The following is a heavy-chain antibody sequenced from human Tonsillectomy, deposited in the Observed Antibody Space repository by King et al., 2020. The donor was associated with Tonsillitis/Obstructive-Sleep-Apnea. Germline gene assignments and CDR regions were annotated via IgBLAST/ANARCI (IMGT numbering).Heavy chain of an antibody. D-gene: IGHD3-3*01. J-gene: IGHJ4*02. CDR1: GFTFSSYS. Sequence: VQLVESGGGLVQPGGSLRLSCAASGFTFSSYSMNWVRQAPGKGLEWVSYISSSSSTIYYADSVKGRFTISRDKAKNSLYLQMNSLRDEDTAVYYCAREGRMGIFGVVIRPYRHFDYWGQGTLVTVSS. CDR3: AREGRMGIFGVVIRPYRHFDY. CDR2: ISSSSSTI. V-gene: IGHV3-48*02.